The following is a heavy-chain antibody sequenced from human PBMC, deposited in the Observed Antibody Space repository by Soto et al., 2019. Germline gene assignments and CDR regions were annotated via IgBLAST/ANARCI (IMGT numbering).Heavy chain of an antibody. J-gene: IGHJ4*02. CDR2: ISSSSSYI. CDR1: GFTFSSYS. Sequence: GSLRLSCAASGFTFSSYSMNWVRQAPGKGLEWVSSISSSSSYIYYADSVKGRFTISRDNAKNSLYLQMNSLRAEDTAVYYCAREASPGYTKDRNFDYWGQGTLVTVSS. V-gene: IGHV3-21*01. CDR3: AREASPGYTKDRNFDY. D-gene: IGHD3-16*02.